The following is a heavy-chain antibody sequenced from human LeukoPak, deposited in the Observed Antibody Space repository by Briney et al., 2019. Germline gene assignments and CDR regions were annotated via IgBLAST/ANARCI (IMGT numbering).Heavy chain of an antibody. Sequence: PGGSLRLSCEASGFSFSASSMNWVRQAPGKGLEWVSSIFGDGPGLYYADSVKGRFTISRDNGKNSLFLEMNSLRDDDTGVYYCTREGGSTDAGFWGPGTLVTVSS. CDR1: GFSFSASS. D-gene: IGHD5/OR15-5a*01. V-gene: IGHV3-21*06. CDR2: IFGDGPGL. CDR3: TREGGSTDAGF. J-gene: IGHJ4*02.